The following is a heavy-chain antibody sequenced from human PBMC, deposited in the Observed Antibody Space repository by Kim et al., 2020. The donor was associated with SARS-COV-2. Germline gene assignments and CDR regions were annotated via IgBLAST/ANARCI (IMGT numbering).Heavy chain of an antibody. CDR2: ISWNSGSI. CDR1: GFTFDDYA. CDR3: AKDISGGIEVGSYLETISTTGFDP. Sequence: GGSLRLSCAASGFTFDDYAMHWVRQAPGKGLEWVSGISWNSGSIGYADSVKGRFTISRDNAKNSLYLQMNSLRAEDTALYYCAKDISGGIEVGSYLETISTTGFDPWGQGTLVTVSS. J-gene: IGHJ5*02. V-gene: IGHV3-9*01. D-gene: IGHD1-1*01.